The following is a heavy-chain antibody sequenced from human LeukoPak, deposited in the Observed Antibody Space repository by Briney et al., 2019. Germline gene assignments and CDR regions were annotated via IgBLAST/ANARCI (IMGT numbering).Heavy chain of an antibody. V-gene: IGHV4-34*01. D-gene: IGHD6-19*01. CDR3: ARGRGRAVAGPIYYYYYGMDV. J-gene: IGHJ6*02. CDR1: GGSFSGYY. Sequence: PSETLSLTCAVYGGSFSGYYWSWIRQPPGKGLEWIGEINHSGATNYNPSLKSRVTISVDTSKNQFSLKLSSVTAEDTAVYYCARGRGRAVAGPIYYYYYGMDVWGQGTTVTASS. CDR2: INHSGAT.